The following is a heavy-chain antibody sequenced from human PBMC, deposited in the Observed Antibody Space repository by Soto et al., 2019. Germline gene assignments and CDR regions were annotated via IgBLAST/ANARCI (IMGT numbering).Heavy chain of an antibody. V-gene: IGHV4-39*01. CDR2: IYYSGST. D-gene: IGHD3-3*01. Sequence: PSETLSLTCTVSGGSISSSSYYWGWIRQPPGKGLEWIGSIYYSGSTYYNPSLKSRVTISVGTSKNQFSLKLSSVTAADTAVYYCARANVHYDFWSGPQNDDAFDIWGQGTMVTVSS. CDR3: ARANVHYDFWSGPQNDDAFDI. J-gene: IGHJ3*02. CDR1: GGSISSSSYY.